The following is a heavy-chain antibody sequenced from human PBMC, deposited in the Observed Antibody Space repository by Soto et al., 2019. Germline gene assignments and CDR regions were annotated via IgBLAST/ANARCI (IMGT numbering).Heavy chain of an antibody. V-gene: IGHV4-59*01. CDR1: GGSISSYY. CDR3: ARDLGYCSSTSCYWIAFDI. D-gene: IGHD2-2*01. J-gene: IGHJ3*02. Sequence: QVQLQESGPGLVKPSETLSLTCTVSGGSISSYYWNWIRQPPGKGLEWIGYIYYSGSTNYNPSLXSRVTISVDTXXNXFXXKLSSVTAADTAVYYCARDLGYCSSTSCYWIAFDIWGQGTMVTVSS. CDR2: IYYSGST.